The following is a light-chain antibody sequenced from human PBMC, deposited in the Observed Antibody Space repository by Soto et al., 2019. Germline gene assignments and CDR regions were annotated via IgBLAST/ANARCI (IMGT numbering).Light chain of an antibody. CDR1: QSVSTN. J-gene: IGKJ4*02. Sequence: EIVMTQFPATLSESPGERVTLSCRASQSVSTNVAWYQQKPGEAPRLLIYDASSRATGIPDRFSGGGSGTDFTLTISRLESEDFAVYYCQQFSGYPLTFGGGTKVDIK. CDR2: DAS. V-gene: IGKV3D-15*01. CDR3: QQFSGYPLT.